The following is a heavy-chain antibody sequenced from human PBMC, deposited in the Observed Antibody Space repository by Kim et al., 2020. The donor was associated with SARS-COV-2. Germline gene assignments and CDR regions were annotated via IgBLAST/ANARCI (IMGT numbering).Heavy chain of an antibody. J-gene: IGHJ4*02. Sequence: SLRLSCAATGFTFSNYAMSWVRQAPGKGLEWVSSITESGGVTYYADSLKGRFTISRDNSKNTLYVQINSLRADDTAVYYCAKDGVWAAAVTWGQGTLVTVSS. D-gene: IGHD6-25*01. CDR3: AKDGVWAAAVT. V-gene: IGHV3-23*01. CDR2: ITESGGVT. CDR1: GFTFSNYA.